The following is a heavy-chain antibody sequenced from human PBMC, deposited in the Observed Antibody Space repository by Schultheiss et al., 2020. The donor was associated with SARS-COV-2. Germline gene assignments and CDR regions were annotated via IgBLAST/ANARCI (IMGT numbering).Heavy chain of an antibody. V-gene: IGHV3-23*01. CDR1: GFTFSSNG. Sequence: GGSLRLSCATSGFTFSSNGMHWVRQAPGKGLEWVSAISGSGGSTYYADSVKGRFTISRDNSKNTLYLQMNSLRAEDTAVYYCVKVTTVDYWGQGTLVTVSS. J-gene: IGHJ4*02. CDR2: ISGSGGST. D-gene: IGHD4-17*01. CDR3: VKVTTVDY.